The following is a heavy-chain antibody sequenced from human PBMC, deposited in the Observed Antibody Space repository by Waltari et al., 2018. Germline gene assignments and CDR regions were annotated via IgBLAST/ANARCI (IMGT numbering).Heavy chain of an antibody. CDR1: GFPFTNYA. CDR2: ISGSGEST. V-gene: IGHV3-23*01. Sequence: EVQLLESGGGLVQPGGSLRLSCEASGFPFTNYAMNWVRQAPGKGTEWVSAISGSGESTYYADSVKGRFTISRDDSKNTLHLQMNSLRDEDTAIYYCARERRGYYAEYWGQGTLVTVSS. J-gene: IGHJ4*02. CDR3: ARERRGYYAEY.